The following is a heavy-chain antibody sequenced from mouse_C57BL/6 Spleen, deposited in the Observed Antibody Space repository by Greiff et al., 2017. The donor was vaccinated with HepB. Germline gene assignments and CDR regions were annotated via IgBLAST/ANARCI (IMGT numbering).Heavy chain of an antibody. CDR2: IYPGSSDT. J-gene: IGHJ3*01. CDR1: GYTFTSYW. D-gene: IGHD2-1*01. V-gene: IGHV1-5*01. Sequence: EVQLQQSGTVLARPGASVKMSCKTSGYTFTSYWMHWVKQRPGQGLEWIGAIYPGSSDTSYNQKFKGKAKLTAVTSASTAYMELSSLTNEDSAVYYCTRGGYGNYPGWFAYWGQGTLVTVSA. CDR3: TRGGYGNYPGWFAY.